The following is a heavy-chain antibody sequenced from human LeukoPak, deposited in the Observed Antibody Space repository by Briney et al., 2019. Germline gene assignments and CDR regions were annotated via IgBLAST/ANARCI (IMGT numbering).Heavy chain of an antibody. J-gene: IGHJ4*02. CDR2: IHRGDTT. CDR1: GFTVSNNY. Sequence: GGSLRLSCAASGFTVSNNYMNWVRQAPGKGLEWVSAIHRGDTTHYADSVKGRFTISRDNSKNTLYLQMNDLRAEDTAVYYCARDYYGSGSYQFDYWGQGTLVTVSS. V-gene: IGHV3-66*01. D-gene: IGHD3-10*01. CDR3: ARDYYGSGSYQFDY.